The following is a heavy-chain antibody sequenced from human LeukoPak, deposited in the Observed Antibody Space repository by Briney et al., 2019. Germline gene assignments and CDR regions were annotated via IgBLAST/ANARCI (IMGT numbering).Heavy chain of an antibody. D-gene: IGHD6-13*01. V-gene: IGHV3-74*01. J-gene: IGHJ2*01. CDR1: GFTSSSYW. CDR2: INSDGSST. CDR3: ARAGYSSSWYSRYFDL. Sequence: GGSLRLSCAASGFTSSSYWMHWVRQAPGKGLVWVSRINSDGSSTSYADSVKGRFTISRENAKNSLYLQMNSLRAGDTAVYYCARAGYSSSWYSRYFDLWGRGTLVTVSS.